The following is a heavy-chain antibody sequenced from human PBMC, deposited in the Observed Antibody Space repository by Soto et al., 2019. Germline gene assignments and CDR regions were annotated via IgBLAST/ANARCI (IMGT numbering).Heavy chain of an antibody. CDR3: ARGVDYALPY. CDR1: GGSFSGYY. CDR2: INHSGST. J-gene: IGHJ4*02. Sequence: LWQLPETLSLTCAVYGGSFSGYYWSWIRQPPGKGLEWIGEINHSGSTNYNPSLKSRVTISVDTSKNQFSLKLSSVTAADTAVYYCARGVDYALPYWGQGTLVTVSS. V-gene: IGHV4-34*01. D-gene: IGHD3-16*01.